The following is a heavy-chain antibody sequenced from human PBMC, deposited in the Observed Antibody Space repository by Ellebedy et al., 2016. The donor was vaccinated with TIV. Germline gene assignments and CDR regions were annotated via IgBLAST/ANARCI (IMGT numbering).Heavy chain of an antibody. CDR3: ARAVGKYDAFDI. D-gene: IGHD1-26*01. CDR2: IYYSGST. Sequence: SETLSLXXTVSGGSISSYYWSWIRQPPGKGLEWIGYIYYSGSTNYNPSLKSRVTISVDTSKNQFSLKLSSVTAADTAVYYCARAVGKYDAFDIWGQGTMVTVSS. CDR1: GGSISSYY. V-gene: IGHV4-59*01. J-gene: IGHJ3*02.